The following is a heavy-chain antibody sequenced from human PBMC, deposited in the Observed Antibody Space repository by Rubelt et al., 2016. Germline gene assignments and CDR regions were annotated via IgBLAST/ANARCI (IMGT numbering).Heavy chain of an antibody. D-gene: IGHD6-13*01. CDR3: AKGGHSLTAAGRRDFDY. J-gene: IGHJ4*02. CDR1: GFTFSSYA. V-gene: IGHV3-7*05. CDR2: IEPDGSDT. Sequence: EVQLVESGGGLVQPGGSLRLSCAASGFTFSSYAMSWVRQAPGKGLEWVANIEPDGSDTDYVDSVKGRFPISRDNADNSLFLQMNGLGCEDTAVYYCAKGGHSLTAAGRRDFDYWGQGTLVTVSS.